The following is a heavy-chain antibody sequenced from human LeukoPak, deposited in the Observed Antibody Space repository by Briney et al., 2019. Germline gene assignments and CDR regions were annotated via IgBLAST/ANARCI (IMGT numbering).Heavy chain of an antibody. Sequence: PGGSLRLSCAASGFTVSGTHMSWVRQAPGKGLEWVSAMYTGGTTYYADSVTGRFTVSRDTSRNTLFLHMNSLRAEDTAVYYCVRDSNYYHNIGGRYYYYDTLDIWGHGTMVTVSS. CDR1: GFTVSGTH. J-gene: IGHJ3*02. CDR3: VRDSNYYHNIGGRYYYYDTLDI. D-gene: IGHD3-22*01. CDR2: MYTGGTT. V-gene: IGHV3-66*01.